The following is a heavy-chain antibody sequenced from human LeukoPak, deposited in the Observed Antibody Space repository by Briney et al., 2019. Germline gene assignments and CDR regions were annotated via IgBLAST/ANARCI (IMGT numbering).Heavy chain of an antibody. J-gene: IGHJ4*02. CDR1: GGYMSSNY. CDR2: IHHTRGA. D-gene: IGHD3-10*01. V-gene: IGHV4-59*01. Sequence: SETLSLTCTVSGGYMSSNYWGWIRRPPGKGLEWVGYIHHTRGATYSPSLRSRLSLSIDTSRNQFSLRLNSVTPADTAVYFYARVRDRYGETDYWGQGALVTVSS. CDR3: ARVRDRYGETDY.